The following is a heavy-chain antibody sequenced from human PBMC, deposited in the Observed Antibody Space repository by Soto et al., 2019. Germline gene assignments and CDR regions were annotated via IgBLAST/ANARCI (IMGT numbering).Heavy chain of an antibody. CDR3: VRGVIAANCFDY. CDR1: GFTFNSYW. V-gene: IGHV3-74*01. Sequence: EVQLAESGGGLVQPGGSLRLSCAASGFTFNSYWMHWVRQVPGKGLVWVSRINNDGSTTNYADSVKGRFTISRANARNTVYLQMNSLRADDTAVYYCVRGVIAANCFDYWGQGTLVTVSS. CDR2: INNDGSTT. J-gene: IGHJ4*02. D-gene: IGHD2-15*01.